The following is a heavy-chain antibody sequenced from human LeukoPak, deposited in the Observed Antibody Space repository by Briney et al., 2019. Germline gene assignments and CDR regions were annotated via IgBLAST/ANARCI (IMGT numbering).Heavy chain of an antibody. V-gene: IGHV4-59*12. CDR2: IYYSGST. J-gene: IGHJ5*02. D-gene: IGHD4-17*01. Sequence: SETLSLTCTVSGGSISSYYWSWIRQPPGKGLEWMGYIYYSGSTNYNPSLKSRVTISVDMSKNQFSLKLSSVTAADTAVYYCARDRTGPQGKGWFDPWGQGTLVTVSS. CDR1: GGSISSYY. CDR3: ARDRTGPQGKGWFDP.